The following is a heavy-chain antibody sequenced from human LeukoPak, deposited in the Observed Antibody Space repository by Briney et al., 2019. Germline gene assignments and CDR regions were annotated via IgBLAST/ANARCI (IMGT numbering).Heavy chain of an antibody. J-gene: IGHJ4*02. CDR3: ARVQGGGYRTADY. V-gene: IGHV3-7*01. Sequence: GGSLRLSCAASGFTFSSYWMSWVRQAPGKGLEWVANIKQDGSEKYYVDSVKGRFTISRDNSKNTLFLQMNSLRDEDTAMYYCARVQGGGYRTADYWGQGTLVTVSS. CDR2: IKQDGSEK. D-gene: IGHD6-19*01. CDR1: GFTFSSYW.